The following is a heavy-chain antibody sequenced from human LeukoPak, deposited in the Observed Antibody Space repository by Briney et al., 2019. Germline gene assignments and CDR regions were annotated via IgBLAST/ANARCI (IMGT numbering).Heavy chain of an antibody. D-gene: IGHD3-10*01. CDR3: ARLRGEEISNWFDP. V-gene: IGHV4-39*01. CDR1: GGSISSGSYY. CDR2: IYYSGST. J-gene: IGHJ5*02. Sequence: SQTLSLTCTVSGGSISSGSYYWGWIRQPPGKGLEWIGSIYYSGSTYYNPSLKSRVTISVDTSKNQFSLKLSSVTAADTAVYYCARLRGEEISNWFDPWGQGTLVTVSS.